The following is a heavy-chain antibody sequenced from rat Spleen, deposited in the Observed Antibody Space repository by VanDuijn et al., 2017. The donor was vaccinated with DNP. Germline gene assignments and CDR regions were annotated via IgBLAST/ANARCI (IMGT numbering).Heavy chain of an antibody. Sequence: EVQLVETGGGLVQPGRSLKLTCVTSGFTFSNYWMYWIRQAPAGGLEWVASIGTSGGSTYYRDSVKGRFTISRDDAKSTLYLQMDSLRSEDTATYYCTRYYDSFDYWGQGVMVTVSS. V-gene: IGHV5-31*01. CDR3: TRYYDSFDY. D-gene: IGHD1-1*01. J-gene: IGHJ2*01. CDR2: IGTSGGST. CDR1: GFTFSNYW.